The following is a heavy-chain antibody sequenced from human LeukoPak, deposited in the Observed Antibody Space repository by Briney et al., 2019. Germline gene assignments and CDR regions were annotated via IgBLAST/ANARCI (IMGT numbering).Heavy chain of an antibody. CDR3: AHAYMVVVAAAADYYYYGMDV. D-gene: IGHD2-2*01. Sequence: SGPTLLQPTQTHTLTFIYSGFSPSTSGLGVGWIRHPPGKSLDRLGPIYWNGDKRYSPSLKSRLTITKDTSKNQQVLIMTNMDPVDTATYYCAHAYMVVVAAAADYYYYGMDVWGQGTTVSASS. CDR1: GFSPSTSGLG. CDR2: IYWNGDK. V-gene: IGHV2-5*01. J-gene: IGHJ6*02.